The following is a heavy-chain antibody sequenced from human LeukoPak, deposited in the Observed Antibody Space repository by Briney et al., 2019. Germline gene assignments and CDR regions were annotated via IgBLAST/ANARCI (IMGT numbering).Heavy chain of an antibody. CDR1: GYTFTSYD. J-gene: IGHJ6*02. CDR3: ARAGVVNHYYGMDV. Sequence: ASVKVSCKASGYTFTSYDINWVRQATGQGLEWMGWMNPNSGNTGYAQKFQGRVTMTRNTSISTAYMELSSLRSEDTAVYYCARAGVVNHYYGMDVWGQGTTVTVSS. CDR2: MNPNSGNT. D-gene: IGHD4-23*01. V-gene: IGHV1-8*01.